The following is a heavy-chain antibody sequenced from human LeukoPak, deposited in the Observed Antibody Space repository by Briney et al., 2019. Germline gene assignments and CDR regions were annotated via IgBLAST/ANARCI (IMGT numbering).Heavy chain of an antibody. CDR2: ISAYNGNT. Sequence: GASLKVSCKASGYTFTSYGISWVRQAPGPGLEWMGWISAYNGNTNYAQKLQGRVTMTTDTSTSTAYMELRSLRSDDTAVYYCARTSTPLSGSSWFDWGQGTLVTVSS. CDR3: ARTSTPLSGSSWFD. V-gene: IGHV1-18*01. J-gene: IGHJ4*02. CDR1: GYTFTSYG. D-gene: IGHD6-13*01.